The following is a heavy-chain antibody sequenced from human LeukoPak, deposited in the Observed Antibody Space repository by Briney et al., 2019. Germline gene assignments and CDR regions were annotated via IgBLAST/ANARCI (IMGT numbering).Heavy chain of an antibody. CDR2: TDHSGTT. CDR1: GYSMTTGYY. CDR3: ARDFYSSGWYNYYYMDV. Sequence: SETLSLTCTVSGYSMTTGYYWGWIRQPPGKGLEWIGTTDHSGTTYYNPSLKSRVTISVDTSKNQFSLKLNSVTAADTAVYYCARDFYSSGWYNYYYMDVWGKGTTVTVSS. J-gene: IGHJ6*03. V-gene: IGHV4-38-2*02. D-gene: IGHD6-19*01.